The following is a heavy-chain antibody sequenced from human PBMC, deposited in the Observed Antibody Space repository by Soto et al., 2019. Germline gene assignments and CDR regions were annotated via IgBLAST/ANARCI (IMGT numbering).Heavy chain of an antibody. D-gene: IGHD3-3*02. V-gene: IGHV3-30-3*01. CDR3: ARDPISS. Sequence: QVQLVESGGGVVQPGRSLRLSCAASGFTFSSYAMHWVRQAPGKGLEWVAVISYDGSNKYYADSVKGRFTISRDNSKNTLYLQMNSLRAEDTAVYYCARDPISSWGQGPLVTVSS. CDR1: GFTFSSYA. CDR2: ISYDGSNK. J-gene: IGHJ5*02.